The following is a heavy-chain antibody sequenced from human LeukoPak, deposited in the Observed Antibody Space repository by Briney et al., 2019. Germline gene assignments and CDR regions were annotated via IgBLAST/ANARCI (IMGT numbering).Heavy chain of an antibody. Sequence: SESLSLTCTVSGGSISSYYWSWIRQPAGKGLEWIGSIYYSGSTYYNPSLKSRVTISVDTSKNQFSLKLSSVTAADTAVYYCARHYDFWSGYYTGYYYYYMDVWGKGTTVTVSS. D-gene: IGHD3-3*01. J-gene: IGHJ6*03. CDR1: GGSISSYY. CDR3: ARHYDFWSGYYTGYYYYYMDV. CDR2: IYYSGST. V-gene: IGHV4-59*05.